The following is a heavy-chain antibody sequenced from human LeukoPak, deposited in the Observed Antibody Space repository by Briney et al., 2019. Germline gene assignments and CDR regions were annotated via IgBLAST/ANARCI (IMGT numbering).Heavy chain of an antibody. CDR1: GFTFSSYA. CDR2: VSGSGGST. J-gene: IGHJ4*02. V-gene: IGHV3-23*01. CDR3: TKLGGAYSGYEIDY. Sequence: PGGSLRLSCAASGFTFSSYAMNGVRQAPGKGLEWVSTVSGSGGSTYYADSVKGRFTISRDNSKNTLYLQMNSLRAEDTAIYYCTKLGGAYSGYEIDYWGQGTLVTVSS. D-gene: IGHD5-12*01.